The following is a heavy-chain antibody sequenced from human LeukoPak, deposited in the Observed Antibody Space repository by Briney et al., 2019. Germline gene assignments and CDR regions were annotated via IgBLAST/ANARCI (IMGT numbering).Heavy chain of an antibody. CDR2: ISDSGGST. D-gene: IGHD2-15*01. V-gene: IGHV3-64D*09. J-gene: IGHJ6*02. CDR1: EFPFSSYA. CDR3: VRGYSFGPYGMDV. Sequence: GGSLRLSCSASEFPFSSYAMHWVRQAPGKGLEYVSAISDSGGSTYYADSVKGRFTISRDNSKNTLHLQMSSLRAEDTAVYFCVRGYSFGPYGMDVWGQGTTVTVSS.